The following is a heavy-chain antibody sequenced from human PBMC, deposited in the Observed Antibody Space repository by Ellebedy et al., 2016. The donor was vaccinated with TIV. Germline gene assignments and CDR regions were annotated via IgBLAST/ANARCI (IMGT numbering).Heavy chain of an antibody. CDR3: ARWPSGDAPLDY. CDR2: MSYDGSNK. V-gene: IGHV3-30-3*01. CDR1: GFTFSNCA. Sequence: GESLKISCAASGFTFSNCAMHWVRQAQGKGLEWVAVMSYDGSNKYYADSVKGRFTISRDNSKNTLYLQMNSLRAEDTAVYYCARWPSGDAPLDYWGQGTLVTVSS. D-gene: IGHD4-17*01. J-gene: IGHJ4*02.